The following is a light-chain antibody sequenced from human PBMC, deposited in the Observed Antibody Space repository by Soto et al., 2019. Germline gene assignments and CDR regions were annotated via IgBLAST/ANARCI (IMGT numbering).Light chain of an antibody. CDR2: TTN. J-gene: IGLJ3*02. CDR3: LLYYGGAHLV. Sequence: QAVVSQEPSLTVSPGGTVTLTCASSTGAVTSGNYPSWFQQKPGQTPRTLIYTTNNRHSWTPARFSGSLLGGKAALTRSGVQPEDEAEYYCLLYYGGAHLVFGGGTKLTV. CDR1: TGAVTSGNY. V-gene: IGLV7-43*01.